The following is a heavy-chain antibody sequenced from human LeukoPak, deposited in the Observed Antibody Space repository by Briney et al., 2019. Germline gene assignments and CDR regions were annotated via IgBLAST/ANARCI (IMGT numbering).Heavy chain of an antibody. V-gene: IGHV1-69*05. J-gene: IGHJ3*02. CDR2: IIPIFGTA. CDR3: ARRGFGDQGRPKAFDI. Sequence: ASVKVSCKASGGTFSSYAISWVRQAPGQGLEWMGRIIPIFGTANYAQKFQGRVTITTDESTSTAYMELSSLRSDDTAVYYCARRGFGDQGRPKAFDIWGQGTMVTVSS. D-gene: IGHD3-10*01. CDR1: GGTFSSYA.